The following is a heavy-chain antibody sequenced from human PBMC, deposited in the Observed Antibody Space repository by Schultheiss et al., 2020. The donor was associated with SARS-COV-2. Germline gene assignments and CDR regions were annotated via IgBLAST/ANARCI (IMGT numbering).Heavy chain of an antibody. Sequence: SETLSLTCTVSGGSISSGSYYWSWIRQPAGKGLEWIGRIYTSGSTNYNPSLKSRVTISVDTSKNQFSLKLSSVTAADTAVYYCARGGITMVRGVINNWFDPWGQGTLVTVSS. CDR1: GGSISSGSYY. CDR2: IYTSGST. V-gene: IGHV4-61*02. CDR3: ARGGITMVRGVINNWFDP. D-gene: IGHD3-10*01. J-gene: IGHJ5*02.